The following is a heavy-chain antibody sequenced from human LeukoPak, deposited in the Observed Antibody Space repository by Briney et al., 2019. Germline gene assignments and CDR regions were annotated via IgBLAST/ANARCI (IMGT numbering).Heavy chain of an antibody. J-gene: IGHJ6*02. CDR1: GGTFSSYA. V-gene: IGHV1-69*04. D-gene: IGHD2-21*01. CDR2: IIPILGIA. Sequence: SVKVSCKASGGTFSSYAISWVRQAPGQGLEWMGRIIPILGIANYAQKFQGRVTITADKSTSTAYMELSSLRSEDTAVYYCARGVMAYYYYGMDVWGQGTTVTVSS. CDR3: ARGVMAYYYYGMDV.